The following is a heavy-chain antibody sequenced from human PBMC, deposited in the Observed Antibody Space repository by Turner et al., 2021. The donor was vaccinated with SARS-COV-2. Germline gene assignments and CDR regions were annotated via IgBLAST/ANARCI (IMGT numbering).Heavy chain of an antibody. V-gene: IGHV1-2*02. CDR3: ARGASVTPDRYYYYYFGMDV. CDR1: GYTFTGYY. Sequence: QVQLVQSGAEVKKPGASVKVSCKASGYTFTGYYMHWVLQAPGQGLEWMGWINPNSGGTNYAQKFQGRVTMTRDTSISTAYLELSRLRSDDTAVYYCARGASVTPDRYYYYYFGMDVWGQGTTVTVSS. CDR2: INPNSGGT. D-gene: IGHD4-17*01. J-gene: IGHJ6*02.